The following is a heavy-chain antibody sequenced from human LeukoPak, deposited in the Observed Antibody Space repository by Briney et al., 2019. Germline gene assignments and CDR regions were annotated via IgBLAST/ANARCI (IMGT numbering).Heavy chain of an antibody. CDR2: ISSSDNTK. CDR3: ARGHTAVTRHFDF. J-gene: IGHJ4*02. D-gene: IGHD4-17*01. Sequence: PGGSLRLSCAASGFTFSDYYMTWIRRAPGRGLEWLSYISSSDNTKYYADSVKGRFTISRDNAKNLLYLDMNSLRAEDTAVYYCARGHTAVTRHFDFWGQGTLVTVSS. CDR1: GFTFSDYY. V-gene: IGHV3-11*04.